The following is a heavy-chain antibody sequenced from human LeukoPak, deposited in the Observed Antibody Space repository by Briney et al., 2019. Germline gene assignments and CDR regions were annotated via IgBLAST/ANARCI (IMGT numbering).Heavy chain of an antibody. CDR3: ARDSRSGSYCDY. D-gene: IGHD1-26*01. J-gene: IGHJ4*02. CDR1: GFTFSSHG. CDR2: ISYDENNK. Sequence: PGRSLRLSCEASGFTFSSHGMHWVRQAPGKGLEWVAVISYDENNKYYADSVKGRFTISRDNSKNTLYLQMNSLRAEDTAVYYCARDSRSGSYCDYWGQGTLVTVSS. V-gene: IGHV3-30*03.